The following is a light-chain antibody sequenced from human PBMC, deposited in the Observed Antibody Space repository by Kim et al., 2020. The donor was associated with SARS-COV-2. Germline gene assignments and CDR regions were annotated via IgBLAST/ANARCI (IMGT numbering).Light chain of an antibody. J-gene: IGLJ3*02. CDR3: QVWDNSSDHAV. CDR1: NIGSKS. V-gene: IGLV3-21*04. Sequence: SYELTQPPSVSVAPGKTARITCGENNIGSKSVHWYQQKPGQAPVLVIYYDSDRPSGIPERFSGSNSGNTATLTISSVEAGDEADYYCQVWDNSSDHAVFGGGTKLTV. CDR2: YDS.